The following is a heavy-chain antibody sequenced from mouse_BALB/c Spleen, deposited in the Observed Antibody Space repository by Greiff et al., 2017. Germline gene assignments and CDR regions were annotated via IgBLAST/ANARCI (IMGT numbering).Heavy chain of an antibody. CDR3: TAGGFAY. V-gene: IGHV6-3*01. Sequence: EVKLEESGGGLVQPGGSMKLSCVASGFTFSSYWMSWVRQSPEKGLEWVAEIRLKSDNYATHYAESVKGKFTISRDDSKSRLYLQMNSLRAEDTGIYYCTAGGFAYWGQGTLVTVSA. CDR1: GFTFSSYW. J-gene: IGHJ3*01. D-gene: IGHD4-1*01. CDR2: IRLKSDNYAT.